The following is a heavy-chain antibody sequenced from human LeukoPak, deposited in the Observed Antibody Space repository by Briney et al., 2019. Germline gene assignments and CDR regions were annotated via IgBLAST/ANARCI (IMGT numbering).Heavy chain of an antibody. CDR3: ARELFSSSAADRLGGDAFDI. Sequence: PSQTLSLTCTVSGGSISGGGYYWSWIRQHPGKGLEWIGYIYYSGSTYYNPSLKSRVTISVDTSKNQFSLKLSSVTAADTAVSYCARELFSSSAADRLGGDAFDIWGQGTMVTVSS. V-gene: IGHV4-31*03. CDR2: IYYSGST. CDR1: GGSISGGGYY. D-gene: IGHD2-2*01. J-gene: IGHJ3*02.